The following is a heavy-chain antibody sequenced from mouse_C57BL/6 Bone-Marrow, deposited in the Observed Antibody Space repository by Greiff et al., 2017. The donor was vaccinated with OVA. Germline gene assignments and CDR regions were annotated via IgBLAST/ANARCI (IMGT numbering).Heavy chain of an antibody. J-gene: IGHJ2*01. Sequence: QVQLKQSGPELVKPGASVKISCKAAGYAFSSSWMNWVKQRPGKGLEWIGRIYPGDGDTNYTGKFKGKATLAADKSSSTAYMQLSSLTSEDSAVYFGARHEDGYYASYFDYWGQGTTLTVSS. CDR2: IYPGDGDT. D-gene: IGHD2-3*01. CDR3: ARHEDGYYASYFDY. V-gene: IGHV1-82*01. CDR1: GYAFSSSW.